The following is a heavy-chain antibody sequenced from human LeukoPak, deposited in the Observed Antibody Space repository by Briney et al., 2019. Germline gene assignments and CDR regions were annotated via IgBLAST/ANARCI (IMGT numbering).Heavy chain of an antibody. J-gene: IGHJ6*03. CDR3: ARAVAAAGTRYSYYYMDV. D-gene: IGHD6-13*01. Sequence: GGSLRLSCAASGFTFSSYWMHWVRQAPGKGLVWVSRINRDGSSTSYADSVKGRFTISRDNAKNTLYLQMNSLRAEDTAVYYCARAVAAAGTRYSYYYMDVWGKGTTVTISS. CDR2: INRDGSST. CDR1: GFTFSSYW. V-gene: IGHV3-74*01.